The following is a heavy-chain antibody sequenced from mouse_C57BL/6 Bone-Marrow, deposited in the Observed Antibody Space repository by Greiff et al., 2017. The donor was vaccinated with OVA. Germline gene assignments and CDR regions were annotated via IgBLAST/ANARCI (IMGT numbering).Heavy chain of an antibody. CDR2: IYPRDGST. CDR1: GYTFTSYD. Sequence: VQLQQSGPELVKPGASVKLSCKASGYTFTSYDINWVKQRPGQGLEWIGWIYPRDGSTQYNEKFKGKATLTVDTSSSTAYMELHSLTSEDSAVYFCARSPYYDGSSVWYAMDYWGQGTSVTVSS. V-gene: IGHV1-85*01. CDR3: ARSPYYDGSSVWYAMDY. J-gene: IGHJ4*01. D-gene: IGHD1-1*01.